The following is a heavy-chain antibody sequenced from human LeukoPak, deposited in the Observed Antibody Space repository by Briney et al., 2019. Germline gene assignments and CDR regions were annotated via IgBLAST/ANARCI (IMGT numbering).Heavy chain of an antibody. CDR1: GFTFSSYA. J-gene: IGHJ4*02. V-gene: IGHV3-30*04. Sequence: PGGSLRLSYAASGFTFSSYAMHWVRQAPGKGLEWVAVISYDGSNKYYADSVKGRFTISRDNSKNTLYLQMNSLRAEDTAVYYCAREPGGSFDYWGQGTLVTVPS. CDR2: ISYDGSNK. CDR3: AREPGGSFDY. D-gene: IGHD1-26*01.